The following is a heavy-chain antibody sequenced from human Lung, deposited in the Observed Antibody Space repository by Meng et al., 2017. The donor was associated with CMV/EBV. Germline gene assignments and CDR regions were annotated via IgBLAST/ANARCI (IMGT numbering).Heavy chain of an antibody. D-gene: IGHD2-2*01. CDR3: AKPRSGFVVVPAAIDS. CDR2: MSYDGSKT. V-gene: IGHV3-30*04. J-gene: IGHJ4*02. Sequence: GESLKISCAASGFPFSGHAIHWVRQAPGKGLEWVALMSYDGSKTFYADFVKGRFTISRDNSRNTLYLQMSGLRTDDTAVYYCAKPRSGFVVVPAAIDSWGQGTLVTVSS. CDR1: GFPFSGHA.